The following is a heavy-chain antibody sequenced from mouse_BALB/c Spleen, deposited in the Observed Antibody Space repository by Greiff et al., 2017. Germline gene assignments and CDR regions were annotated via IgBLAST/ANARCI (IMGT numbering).Heavy chain of an antibody. CDR2: INSNGGST. CDR3: ARDRDSSGYVDY. D-gene: IGHD3-2*01. V-gene: IGHV5-6-3*01. CDR1: GFTFSSYG. J-gene: IGHJ2*01. Sequence: EVQRVESGGGLVQPGGSLKLSCAASGFTFSSYGMSWVRQTPDKRLELVATINSNGGSTYYPDSVKGRFTISRDNAKNTLYLQMSSLKSEDTAMYYCARDRDSSGYVDYWGQGTTLTVSS.